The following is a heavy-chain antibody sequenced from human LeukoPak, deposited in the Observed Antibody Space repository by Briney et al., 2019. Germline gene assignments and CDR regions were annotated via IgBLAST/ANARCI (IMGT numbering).Heavy chain of an antibody. CDR1: GFTFSTYE. CDR2: ISGSGNII. J-gene: IGHJ4*02. CDR3: ARDFLGPSDY. Sequence: GGSLRLSCAASGFTFSTYEMNWVRQAPGKGLECVSYISGSGNIIYYADSVKGRFTISRDNAKNSLYLQMNSLRAEDTAVYYCARDFLGPSDYWGQGTLVTVSS. V-gene: IGHV3-48*03.